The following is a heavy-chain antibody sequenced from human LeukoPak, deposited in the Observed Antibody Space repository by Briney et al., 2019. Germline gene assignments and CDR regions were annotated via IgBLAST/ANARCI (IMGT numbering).Heavy chain of an antibody. J-gene: IGHJ4*02. Sequence: GGSLRLSCAASGFTVSTNYMSWVRQAPGKGLEWVSVIYSGGSTYYADSVKGRFTISRDNSKHTLYLQMNSLRAEDTAVYYCARDPTTVTTVYFDYWGQGTLVTVSS. CDR1: GFTVSTNY. CDR2: IYSGGST. D-gene: IGHD4-17*01. V-gene: IGHV3-53*01. CDR3: ARDPTTVTTVYFDY.